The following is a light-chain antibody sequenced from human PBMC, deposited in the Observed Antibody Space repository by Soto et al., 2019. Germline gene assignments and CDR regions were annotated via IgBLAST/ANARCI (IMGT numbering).Light chain of an antibody. J-gene: IGLJ1*01. V-gene: IGLV2-23*01. CDR1: SSDVGSYNF. CDR3: CSYAGSSTWV. Sequence: QSVLTQPASVSGSPGQSITISCTGTSSDVGSYNFVSWYQQHPGKAPKLMIYEGSKRPSGVSNRFSGSKSGNMASLTISGLQAEDEADYYCCSYAGSSTWVFGTGTKLTVL. CDR2: EGS.